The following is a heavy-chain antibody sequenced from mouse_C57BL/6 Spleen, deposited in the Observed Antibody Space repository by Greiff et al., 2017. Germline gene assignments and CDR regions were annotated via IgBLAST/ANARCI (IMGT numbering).Heavy chain of an antibody. CDR3: AQCYGSSGDFDY. Sequence: VQLVESGAELARPGASVKLSCKASGYTFTSYGIRWVKQRTGQGLEWIGEIYPRSGNTYYNEKFKGKATLTADKSSSTAYMELRSLTSEDSAVYFCAQCYGSSGDFDYWGQGTTLTVSS. J-gene: IGHJ2*01. D-gene: IGHD1-1*01. V-gene: IGHV1-81*01. CDR1: GYTFTSYG. CDR2: IYPRSGNT.